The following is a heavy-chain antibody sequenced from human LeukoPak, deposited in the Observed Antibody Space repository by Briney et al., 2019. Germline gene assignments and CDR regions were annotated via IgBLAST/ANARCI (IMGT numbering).Heavy chain of an antibody. CDR2: ISRSAATI. Sequence: GGSLRLSCAGSGFTFSSYEMNWVRQAPGKGLEWVSSISRSAATIYYADSVKGRFTISRDNAKNSLYLQMNSLRAEDTAVYYCARDPYSGSYGNYYYYFMDVWGKGTTVTISS. J-gene: IGHJ6*03. D-gene: IGHD1-26*01. CDR1: GFTFSSYE. V-gene: IGHV3-48*03. CDR3: ARDPYSGSYGNYYYYFMDV.